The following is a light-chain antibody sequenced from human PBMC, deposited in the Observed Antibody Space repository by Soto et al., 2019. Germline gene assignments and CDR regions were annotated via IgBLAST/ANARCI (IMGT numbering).Light chain of an antibody. V-gene: IGLV2-14*01. J-gene: IGLJ1*01. Sequence: QSALTQPASVSGSPGQSITISCTGTSSDVGGYNFVSWYQHHPGKAPKLMIYEVSNRPSGVPNRFSGSKSGNTASLTISGLQAEDEADYYCSSYTSSSTLYVFGTGTKVTVL. CDR2: EVS. CDR3: SSYTSSSTLYV. CDR1: SSDVGGYNF.